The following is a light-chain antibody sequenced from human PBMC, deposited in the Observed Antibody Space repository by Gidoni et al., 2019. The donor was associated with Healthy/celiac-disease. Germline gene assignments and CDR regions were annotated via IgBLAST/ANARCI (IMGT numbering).Light chain of an antibody. CDR2: AAS. CDR3: QQSYSTPRT. V-gene: IGKV1-39*01. J-gene: IGKJ2*01. CDR1: QSISSY. Sequence: DIQMTQSPSSLSVSVGDRVTITCRASQSISSYLNWYQQKPGKAPQLLIFAASTLQSGVPSRFSGSGSGTDFTLTISSLQPEDFATYYCQQSYSTPRTFGQGTKLEIK.